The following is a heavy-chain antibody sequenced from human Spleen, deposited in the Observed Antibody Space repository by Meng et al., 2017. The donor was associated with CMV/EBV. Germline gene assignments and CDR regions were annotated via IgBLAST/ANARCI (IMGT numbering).Heavy chain of an antibody. CDR1: SGSFNYYY. CDR3: ARGRPYNWNY. Sequence: SETLSLTCTVSSGSFNYYYWSWIRQPPGKGLEWIGYIYSSGTTNYSPSLKSRVSISLDTSKRQFSLRLSSVTAADTAVYYCARGRPYNWNYWGQGTLVTVSS. D-gene: IGHD1-20*01. J-gene: IGHJ4*02. CDR2: IYSSGTT. V-gene: IGHV4-59*12.